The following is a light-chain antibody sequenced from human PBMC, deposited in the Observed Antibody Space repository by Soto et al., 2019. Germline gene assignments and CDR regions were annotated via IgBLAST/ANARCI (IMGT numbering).Light chain of an antibody. CDR3: QQYHSYPLT. CDR1: QSVRSN. Sequence: EILITQSPATLSVSPGERATLSCMASQSVRSNLAWYQQKPGQAPRLLIYGASTRATGIPDRFSGSGSGTDFTLTSSSLQPEDFATYYCQQYHSYPLTFGGGTKVDI. V-gene: IGKV3D-15*01. J-gene: IGKJ4*01. CDR2: GAS.